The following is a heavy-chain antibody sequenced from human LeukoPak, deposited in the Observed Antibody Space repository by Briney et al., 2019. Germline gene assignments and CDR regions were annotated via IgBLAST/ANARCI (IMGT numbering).Heavy chain of an antibody. CDR1: GFTVSSNY. V-gene: IGHV3-53*01. D-gene: IGHD1/OR15-1a*01. Sequence: SGGSLRLSCAASGFTVSSNYMSWVRQAPGKGLEWVSVIYSGGSTYYADSVKGRFTISRDNSKNTLYLLMNSLRAEDTAVYYCAKDLAGTTSFDYWGQGTLVTVSS. CDR2: IYSGGST. CDR3: AKDLAGTTSFDY. J-gene: IGHJ4*02.